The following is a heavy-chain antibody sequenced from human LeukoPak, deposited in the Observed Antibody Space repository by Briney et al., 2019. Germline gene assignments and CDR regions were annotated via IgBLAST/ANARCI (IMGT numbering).Heavy chain of an antibody. Sequence: GGSLRLSCAASGFTFSSYAMSWVRQAPGKGLEWVSAISGSGGSTYYADSVKGRLTISRDNSKNTLYLQMNSLRAEDTAVYYCAKLPQRAPIAAALVGLVPYFDYWGQGTLVTVSS. J-gene: IGHJ4*02. CDR1: GFTFSSYA. V-gene: IGHV3-23*01. D-gene: IGHD6-13*01. CDR2: ISGSGGST. CDR3: AKLPQRAPIAAALVGLVPYFDY.